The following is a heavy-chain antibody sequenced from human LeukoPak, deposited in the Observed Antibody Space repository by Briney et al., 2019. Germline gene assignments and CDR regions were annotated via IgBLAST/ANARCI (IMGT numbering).Heavy chain of an antibody. V-gene: IGHV3-9*03. CDR1: GFTFDDYA. J-gene: IGHJ4*02. Sequence: PGXSLRXSCAASGFTFDDYAMHWVRQAPGKGLEWVSGISWNSGSIVYADSVKGRFTISRDNAKNSLYLQMNSLRAEDMALYYCXXXISXDVGYSSSLDYWGQGTLVTVSS. CDR3: XXXISXDVGYSSSLDY. CDR2: ISWNSGSI. D-gene: IGHD6-13*01.